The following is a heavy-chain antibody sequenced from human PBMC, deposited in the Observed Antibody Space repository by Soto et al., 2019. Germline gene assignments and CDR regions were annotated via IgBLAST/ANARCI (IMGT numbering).Heavy chain of an antibody. CDR3: ARVRVSAYYDFWSGYYTSDFDY. CDR1: GYTFTGYY. D-gene: IGHD3-3*01. Sequence: ASVKVSCKASGYTFTGYYMPWVLQAPGQGLEWMGWISAYNGNTNYAQKLQGRFTMTTDTSTSTAYMELRSLRSDDTAVYYCARVRVSAYYDFWSGYYTSDFDYWGQGTLVTVSS. CDR2: ISAYNGNT. V-gene: IGHV1-18*04. J-gene: IGHJ4*02.